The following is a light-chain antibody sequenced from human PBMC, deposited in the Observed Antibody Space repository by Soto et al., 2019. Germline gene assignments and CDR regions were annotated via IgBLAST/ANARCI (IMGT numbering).Light chain of an antibody. Sequence: ALTQPASVSGSPGQSITISCTGTTSDVGGYNYVSWYQQHPGKAPKLMIYDVSNRPSGVSNRFSGSKSGNTASLTISGLQAEDEADYYCSSYTSSSTYVFGTGTKVTVL. CDR2: DVS. J-gene: IGLJ1*01. CDR1: TSDVGGYNY. V-gene: IGLV2-14*03. CDR3: SSYTSSSTYV.